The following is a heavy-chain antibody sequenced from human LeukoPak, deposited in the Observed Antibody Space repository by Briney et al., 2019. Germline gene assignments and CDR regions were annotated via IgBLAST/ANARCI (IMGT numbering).Heavy chain of an antibody. D-gene: IGHD3-3*01. V-gene: IGHV3-30*18. CDR1: GFTFSSYG. CDR3: AKGLYDFWSGYSSNGMDV. CDR2: ISYDGSNK. J-gene: IGHJ6*02. Sequence: PGRSLRLSCAASGFTFSSYGMHWVRQAPGKGLEWVAAISYDGSNKYYADSVKGRFTISRDNSKNTLYLQTNSLRAEDTAVYYCAKGLYDFWSGYSSNGMDVWGQGTTVTVSS.